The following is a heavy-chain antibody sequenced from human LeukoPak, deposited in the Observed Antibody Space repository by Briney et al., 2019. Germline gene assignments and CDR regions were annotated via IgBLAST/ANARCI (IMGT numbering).Heavy chain of an antibody. CDR3: ARDKVGATSFDY. CDR1: GGSISSYY. D-gene: IGHD1-26*01. J-gene: IGHJ4*02. CDR2: IYHSGST. Sequence: NPSETLSLTCTVSGGSISSYYWSWIRQPPGKGLEWIGYIYHSGSTYYNPSLKSRVTISVDRSKNQFSLKLSSVTAADTAVYYCARDKVGATSFDYWGQGTLVTVSS. V-gene: IGHV4-59*12.